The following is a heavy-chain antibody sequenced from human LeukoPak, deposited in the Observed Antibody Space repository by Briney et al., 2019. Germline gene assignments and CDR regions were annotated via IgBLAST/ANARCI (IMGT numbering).Heavy chain of an antibody. V-gene: IGHV3-30*02. CDR1: GFTFMNYG. CDR3: ARGYFSTNNYDFWSGYYGNWFDP. CDR2: IRYDGGNK. Sequence: GGSLRLSCAASGFTFMNYGMNWVRQAPGTGLEWVAFIRYDGGNKYYADSVKGRFTISRDNSKNTLYLQMNSLRAEDTAVYYCARGYFSTNNYDFWSGYYGNWFDPWGQGTLVTVSS. J-gene: IGHJ5*02. D-gene: IGHD3-3*01.